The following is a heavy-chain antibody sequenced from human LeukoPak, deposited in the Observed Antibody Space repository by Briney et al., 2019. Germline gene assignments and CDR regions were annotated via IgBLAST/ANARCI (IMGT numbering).Heavy chain of an antibody. J-gene: IGHJ4*02. CDR1: GFTFSSYS. Sequence: GGSLRLSCAASGFTFSSYSMNWVRQAPGKGLEWVSYISSSSSTIYYADSVKGRFTISRDNAKNSLYLQMNSLSTEDTAVYFCARAYCGSGCAATKRGYYFDYWGQGTLVTVSS. V-gene: IGHV3-48*01. CDR2: ISSSSSTI. D-gene: IGHD2-21*02. CDR3: ARAYCGSGCAATKRGYYFDY.